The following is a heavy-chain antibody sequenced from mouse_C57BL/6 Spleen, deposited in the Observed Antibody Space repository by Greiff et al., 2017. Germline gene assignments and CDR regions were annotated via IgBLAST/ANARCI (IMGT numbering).Heavy chain of an antibody. Sequence: QVQLQQPGAELVKPGASVKLSCKASGYTFTSYWMQWVKQRPGQGLEWIGEIDPSDSYTNYNQKFKGKATLTVDTSSSTAYMQLSRLTSEDSAVYYCARSKGSYGYGFDYWGQGTTLTVSS. J-gene: IGHJ2*01. CDR2: IDPSDSYT. V-gene: IGHV1-50*01. CDR3: ARSKGSYGYGFDY. D-gene: IGHD2-2*01. CDR1: GYTFTSYW.